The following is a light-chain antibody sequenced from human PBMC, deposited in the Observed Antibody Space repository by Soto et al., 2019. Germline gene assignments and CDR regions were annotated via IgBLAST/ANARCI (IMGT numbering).Light chain of an antibody. CDR2: DVS. V-gene: IGKV1-5*01. CDR1: QSISGW. CDR3: QQNNNLWT. Sequence: DIQMTQSPSTLSASVGDRVAITCRASQSISGWLAWYQQKPGKAPKLLIYDVSSLESGVPSRVSGSGSGTEFLPTISSLQDDVFANYCRQQNNNLWTFGQGTKVDIK. J-gene: IGKJ1*01.